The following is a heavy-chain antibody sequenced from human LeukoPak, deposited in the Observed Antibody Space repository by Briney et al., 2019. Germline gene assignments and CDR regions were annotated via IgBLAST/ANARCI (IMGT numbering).Heavy chain of an antibody. Sequence: RASVKVSCKASGYTFTGYYMHWVRQAPGQGLEWMGWINPNSGGTNYAQKFQGRVTMTRNTSISTAYMELSSLRSEDTAVYYCARGLTGSPENYFDYWGQGTLVTVSS. CDR1: GYTFTGYY. CDR3: ARGLTGSPENYFDY. CDR2: INPNSGGT. D-gene: IGHD7-27*01. J-gene: IGHJ4*02. V-gene: IGHV1-2*02.